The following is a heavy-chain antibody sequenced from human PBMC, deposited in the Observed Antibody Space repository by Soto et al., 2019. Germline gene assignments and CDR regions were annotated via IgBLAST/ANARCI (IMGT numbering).Heavy chain of an antibody. CDR1: GYSFTSYW. Sequence: LKISCKGSGYSFTSYWISWVRQMPGKGLEWMGRIDPSDSYTNYSPSFQGHVTISADKSISTAYLQWSSLKASDTAMYYCASPLYDYGSAVAYYGMDVWGQGTTVTVSS. CDR2: IDPSDSYT. V-gene: IGHV5-10-1*01. J-gene: IGHJ6*02. CDR3: ASPLYDYGSAVAYYGMDV. D-gene: IGHD4-17*01.